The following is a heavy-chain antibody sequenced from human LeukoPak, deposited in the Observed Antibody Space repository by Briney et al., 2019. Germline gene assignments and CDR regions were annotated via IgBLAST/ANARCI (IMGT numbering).Heavy chain of an antibody. CDR1: GGSISSGDYY. J-gene: IGHJ4*02. CDR3: ARVGGMVRGVILGFDY. CDR2: IYYSGST. V-gene: IGHV4-30-4*01. D-gene: IGHD3-10*01. Sequence: SQTLSLTCTVSGGSISSGDYYWRWIRQPPGKGLEWIGYIYYSGSTYYNPSLKSRVTISVDTSKNQFSLKLSSVTAADTAVYYCARVGGMVRGVILGFDYWGQGTLVTVSS.